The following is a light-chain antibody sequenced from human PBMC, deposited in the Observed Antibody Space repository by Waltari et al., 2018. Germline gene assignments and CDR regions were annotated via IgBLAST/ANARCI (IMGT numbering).Light chain of an antibody. CDR2: AAS. CDR3: QQYYSWPLT. Sequence: EVGMSQSPATLCVSPGDRVTFSCSASQGVGNKLAWYHQKPGQAPRLLIDAASTRATGISARFSGSGSGTDFALTIDSLQSEDFAVYYCQQYYSWPLTFGGGTILEIK. J-gene: IGKJ4*01. V-gene: IGKV3D-15*01. CDR1: QGVGNK.